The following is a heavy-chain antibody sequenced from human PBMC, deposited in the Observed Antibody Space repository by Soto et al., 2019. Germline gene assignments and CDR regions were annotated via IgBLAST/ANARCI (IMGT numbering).Heavy chain of an antibody. CDR1: GGSISSYY. CDR3: ARGASIVATPHYFDY. Sequence: SETLSLTCSVSGGSISSYYWSWIRQPPGKGLEWIGYIYYSGSTNYNPSLKSRVTVSIDTSKKQSSLKLSSVTAADTAVYYCARGASIVATPHYFDYWGQGTLVTVSS. D-gene: IGHD2-15*01. V-gene: IGHV4-59*01. J-gene: IGHJ4*02. CDR2: IYYSGST.